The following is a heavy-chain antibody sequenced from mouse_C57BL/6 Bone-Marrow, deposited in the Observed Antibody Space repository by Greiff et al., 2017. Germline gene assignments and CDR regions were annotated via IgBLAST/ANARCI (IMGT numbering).Heavy chain of an antibody. D-gene: IGHD1-1*01. CDR2: IHPNSGST. CDR3: VIYYYGAFDV. V-gene: IGHV1-64*01. Sequence: VQLQQPGAELVKPGASVKLSCKASGYTFTSYWMHWVKQRPGQGLEWIGMIHPNSGSTNYNAKFKSKATLTVDKSSSTAYMQLSSLTSEDSAVYYCVIYYYGAFDVWGTGTTVTVSS. J-gene: IGHJ1*03. CDR1: GYTFTSYW.